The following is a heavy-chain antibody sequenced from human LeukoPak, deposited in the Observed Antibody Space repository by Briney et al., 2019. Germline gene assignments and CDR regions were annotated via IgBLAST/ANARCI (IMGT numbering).Heavy chain of an antibody. CDR2: INSGGGTT. CDR1: GFTFSIYS. CDR3: TKEVRFQIDY. J-gene: IGHJ4*02. Sequence: GGSLRLSCAASGFTFSIYSMNWVRQAPGKGLEWISYINSGGGTTYYADSVKGRFTITRDNAKNSLYLQMNSLRAEDTAVYYCTKEVRFQIDYWGQGTLVTVSA. D-gene: IGHD3-3*01. V-gene: IGHV3-48*01.